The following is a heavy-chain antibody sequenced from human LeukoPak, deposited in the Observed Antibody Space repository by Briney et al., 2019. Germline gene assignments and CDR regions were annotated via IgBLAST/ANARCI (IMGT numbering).Heavy chain of an antibody. Sequence: SETLSVTCTVSGGSISSYYWSWIRQPAGKGLEWIGRIYTSGSTNYNPSLKSRVTMSVDTSKNQFSLKLSSVTAADTAVYYCARDRYGSRAYGYYYYYMDVWGKGTTVTISS. J-gene: IGHJ6*03. D-gene: IGHD4-23*01. CDR2: IYTSGST. V-gene: IGHV4-4*07. CDR1: GGSISSYY. CDR3: ARDRYGSRAYGYYYYYMDV.